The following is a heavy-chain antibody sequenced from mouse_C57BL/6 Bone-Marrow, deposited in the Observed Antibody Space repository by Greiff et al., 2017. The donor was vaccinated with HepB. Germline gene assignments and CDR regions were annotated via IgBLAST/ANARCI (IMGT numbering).Heavy chain of an antibody. V-gene: IGHV5-17*01. J-gene: IGHJ4*01. D-gene: IGHD1-1*01. Sequence: EVQLVESGGGLVKPGGSLKPSCAASGFTFSDYGMHWVRQAPEKGLEWVAYISSGSSTIYYADTVKGRFTISRDNAKNTLFLQMTSLRSADTAMYYCARTGYYGSSKYAMDYGGQGTSVTVSS. CDR1: GFTFSDYG. CDR2: ISSGSSTI. CDR3: ARTGYYGSSKYAMDY.